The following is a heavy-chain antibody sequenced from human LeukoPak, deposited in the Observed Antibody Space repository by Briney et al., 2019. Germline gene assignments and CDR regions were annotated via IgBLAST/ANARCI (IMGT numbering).Heavy chain of an antibody. Sequence: ASVKVSCKASGGTFSNFAISWVRQAPGQGLEWMGWINPNSGGTNYAQKFQGRVTMTRDTSISTAYMELSRLRSDDTAVYYCARETAGAEGYWGQGTLVTVSS. CDR2: INPNSGGT. V-gene: IGHV1-2*02. CDR3: ARETAGAEGY. D-gene: IGHD1-26*01. J-gene: IGHJ4*02. CDR1: GGTFSNFA.